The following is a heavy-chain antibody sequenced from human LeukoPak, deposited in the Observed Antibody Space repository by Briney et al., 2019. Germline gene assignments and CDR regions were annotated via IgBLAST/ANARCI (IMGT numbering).Heavy chain of an antibody. J-gene: IGHJ4*02. V-gene: IGHV3-33*01. CDR3: VRDLGAGKYGDY. CDR2: VGHDGTYQ. Sequence: PGGSLRLSCAASGFMFSVYGMHWVRQAPGKRLEQVAVVGHDGTYQRYADSVKGRFTISRDNSKNTLYLQMTNLRREDTAVYYCVRDLGAGKYGDYWGQGTVVTVSS. D-gene: IGHD3-10*01. CDR1: GFMFSVYG.